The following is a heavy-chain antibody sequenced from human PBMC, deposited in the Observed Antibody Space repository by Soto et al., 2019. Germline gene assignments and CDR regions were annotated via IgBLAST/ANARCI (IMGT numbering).Heavy chain of an antibody. CDR3: ARDRAYGGNSPGY. CDR2: IIPIFGTA. J-gene: IGHJ4*02. Sequence: QVQLVQSGAEVKKPGSSVKVSCKASGGTFSSYAISWVRQAPGQGLEWMGGIIPIFGTANYAQKFKGRVTITADESTSTAYMELSSLRPEDTAVCYCARDRAYGGNSPGYWGQGTLVTVSS. V-gene: IGHV1-69*12. D-gene: IGHD2-21*02. CDR1: GGTFSSYA.